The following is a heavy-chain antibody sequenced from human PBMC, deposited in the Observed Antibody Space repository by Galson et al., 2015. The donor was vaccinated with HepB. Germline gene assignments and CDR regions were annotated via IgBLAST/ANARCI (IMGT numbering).Heavy chain of an antibody. CDR1: GDSVSSNSAA. CDR3: ARDRYSGYDEAKYYYYYGMDV. Sequence: CAISGDSVSSNSAAWNWIRQSPSRGLEWLGRTYYRSKWYNDYAVSVKSRITINPDTSKNQFSLQLNSVTPEDTAVYYCARDRYSGYDEAKYYYYYGMDVWGQGTTVTVSS. V-gene: IGHV6-1*01. J-gene: IGHJ6*02. CDR2: TYYRSKWYN. D-gene: IGHD5-12*01.